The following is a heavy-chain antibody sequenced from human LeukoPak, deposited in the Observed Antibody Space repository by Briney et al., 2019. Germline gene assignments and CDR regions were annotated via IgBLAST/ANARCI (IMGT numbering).Heavy chain of an antibody. J-gene: IGHJ5*02. CDR2: IYHSGGT. CDR1: GCSISSGGYY. V-gene: IGHV4-31*03. CDR3: ARDGVDYESSVHYSGNWFDP. Sequence: SETLSLTCTVSGCSISSGGYYWSWIRQHPGKGLEWIGYIYHSGGTYYNPSLKSRVTMSADTCKNQFSLQLSSVNAADTAVYYCARDGVDYESSVHYSGNWFDPWGQGTLVTVSS. D-gene: IGHD3-22*01.